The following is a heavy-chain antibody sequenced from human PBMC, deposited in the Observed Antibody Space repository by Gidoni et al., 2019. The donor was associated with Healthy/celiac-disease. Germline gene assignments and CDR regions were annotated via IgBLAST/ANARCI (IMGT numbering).Heavy chain of an antibody. CDR3: ARGRGCSGGSCYGWFDP. Sequence: QVQLQQWGAGLLKPSETLSLTCAVYGGSFSGYYWSWIRQPPGKGLEWIGEINHSGSTNYNPSLKSRVTISVDTSKNQFSLKLSSVTAADTAVYYCARGRGCSGGSCYGWFDPWGQGTLVTVSS. CDR1: GGSFSGYY. V-gene: IGHV4-34*01. CDR2: INHSGST. D-gene: IGHD2-15*01. J-gene: IGHJ5*02.